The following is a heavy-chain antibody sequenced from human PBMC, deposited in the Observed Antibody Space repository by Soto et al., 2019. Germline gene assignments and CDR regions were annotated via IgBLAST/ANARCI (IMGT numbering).Heavy chain of an antibody. CDR3: SWGVVIKFVGYYYDGMDL. D-gene: IGHD3-22*01. CDR2: IIPIFGTA. J-gene: IGHJ6*02. Sequence: SVKVSCKASGGTFSSYAISWVRQAPGQGLEWMGGIIPIFGTANYAQKFQGRVTITADDSTSTAYMELSSLRSEDTAVYYCSWGVVIKFVGYYYDGMDLRGQGTTVTVSS. V-gene: IGHV1-69*13. CDR1: GGTFSSYA.